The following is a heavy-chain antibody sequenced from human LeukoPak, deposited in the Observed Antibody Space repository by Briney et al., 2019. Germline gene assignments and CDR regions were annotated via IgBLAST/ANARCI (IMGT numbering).Heavy chain of an antibody. CDR2: IYYSGST. CDR1: GGSISSSSYY. Sequence: PSETLSLTCTVSGGSISSSSYYWGWIRQPPGKGLEWIGSIYYSGSTYYNPSLKSRVTISVDTSKNQFSLKLSSVTAADTAVYYCARGKAGGYYYYYYMDVWGKGTTVTVSS. CDR3: ARGKAGGYYYYYYMDV. D-gene: IGHD3-10*01. J-gene: IGHJ6*03. V-gene: IGHV4-39*07.